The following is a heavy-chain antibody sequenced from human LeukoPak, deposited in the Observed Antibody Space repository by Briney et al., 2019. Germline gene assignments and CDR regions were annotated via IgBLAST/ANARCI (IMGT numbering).Heavy chain of an antibody. V-gene: IGHV4-59*12. CDR3: ARDGTYYYAFDI. CDR1: GGSISSYY. J-gene: IGHJ3*02. CDR2: IYYSGTT. D-gene: IGHD3-10*01. Sequence: SETLSLTCTVSGGSISSYYWNWIRQPPGKGLEWIGYIYYSGTTYYNPSLKSRVTISVDTSKNQFSLKLSSVTAADTAVYYCARDGTYYYAFDIWGQGTMVTVSS.